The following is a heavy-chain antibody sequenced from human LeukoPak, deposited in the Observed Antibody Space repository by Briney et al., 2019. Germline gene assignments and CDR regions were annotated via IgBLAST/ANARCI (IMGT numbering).Heavy chain of an antibody. CDR1: GYTFTSYG. CDR2: ISAYNGNT. J-gene: IGHJ4*02. Sequence: ASVKVSCKAYGYTFTSYGISWVRQAPGQGPEWMGWISAYNGNTNYAQKLQGRVTMTTDTSTSTAYMELRSLRSDDTAVYYCARDRARITGTTFSGFDYWGQGTLVTVSS. V-gene: IGHV1-18*01. CDR3: ARDRARITGTTFSGFDY. D-gene: IGHD1-20*01.